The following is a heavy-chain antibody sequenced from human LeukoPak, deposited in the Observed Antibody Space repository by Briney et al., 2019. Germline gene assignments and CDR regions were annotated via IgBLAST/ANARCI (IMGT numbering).Heavy chain of an antibody. CDR3: AKEASAAAGFSDY. Sequence: GGSLRLSCAASGFTFSSYGMHWVRQAPGKGLEWVAFIRYDGSNKYYADSVKGRFTISRDNSKNTLYLQMNSLRAEDTAVYYCAKEASAAAGFSDYWGQGTLVTDSS. V-gene: IGHV3-30*02. CDR1: GFTFSSYG. CDR2: IRYDGSNK. D-gene: IGHD6-13*01. J-gene: IGHJ4*02.